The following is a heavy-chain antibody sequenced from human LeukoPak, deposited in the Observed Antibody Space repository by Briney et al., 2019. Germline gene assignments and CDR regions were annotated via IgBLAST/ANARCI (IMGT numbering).Heavy chain of an antibody. J-gene: IGHJ5*02. V-gene: IGHV4-4*07. CDR1: GGSISNFY. D-gene: IGHD2/OR15-2a*01. Sequence: PSETLSLTCTVSGGSISNFYWSWIRQPAGKGLEWIGRISPSGTTHYNPSLGSRVTMSVDTSKNYFSLRLSSVTAADTAVYYCARDFYASGFYFWFDPWGQGMLVTVSS. CDR2: ISPSGTT. CDR3: ARDFYASGFYFWFDP.